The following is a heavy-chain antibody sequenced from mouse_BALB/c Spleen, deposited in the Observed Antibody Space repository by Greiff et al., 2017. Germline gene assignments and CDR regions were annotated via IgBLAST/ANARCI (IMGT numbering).Heavy chain of an antibody. CDR2: ISSGSSTI. D-gene: IGHD1-1*01. CDR1: GFTFSSFG. CDR3: ARSAGPGRPCFDY. V-gene: IGHV5-17*02. Sequence: EVMVVESGGGLVQPGGSRKLSCAASGFTFSSFGMHWVRQAPEKGLEWVAYISSGSSTIYYADTVKGRFTISRDNPKNTLFLQMTSLRSEDTAMYYCARSAGPGRPCFDYWGQGTTLTVSS. J-gene: IGHJ2*01.